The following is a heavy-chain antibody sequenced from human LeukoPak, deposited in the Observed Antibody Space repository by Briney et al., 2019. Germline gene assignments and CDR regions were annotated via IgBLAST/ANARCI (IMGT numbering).Heavy chain of an antibody. CDR1: GYSITELS. V-gene: IGHV1-24*01. Sequence: ASVKVSCKVSGYSITELSTHWVRRAPGKGLEWMGGFDPGSGEIIYEQKFQDRVTMTGDTSTDTAYMELSSLRSEDTALYYCATGTHYDLLPFWGQGTLVTVSS. CDR2: FDPGSGEI. CDR3: ATGTHYDLLPF. D-gene: IGHD3-9*01. J-gene: IGHJ4*02.